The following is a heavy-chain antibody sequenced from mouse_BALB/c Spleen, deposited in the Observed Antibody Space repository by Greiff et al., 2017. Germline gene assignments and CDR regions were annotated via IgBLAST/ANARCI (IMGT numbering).Heavy chain of an antibody. V-gene: IGHV1-7*01. CDR2: INPSTGYT. CDR1: GYTFTSYW. CDR3: AREDGSWFAY. J-gene: IGHJ3*01. D-gene: IGHD1-2*01. Sequence: VHLVESGAELAKPGASVKMSCKASGYTFTSYWMHWVKQRPGQGLEWIGYINPSTGYTEYNQKFKDKATLTADKSSSTAYMQLSSLTSEDSAVYYCAREDGSWFAYWGQGTLVTVSA.